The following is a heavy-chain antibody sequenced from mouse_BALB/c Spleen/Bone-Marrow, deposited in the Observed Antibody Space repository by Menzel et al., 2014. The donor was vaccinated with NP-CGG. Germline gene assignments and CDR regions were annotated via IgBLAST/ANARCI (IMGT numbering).Heavy chain of an antibody. V-gene: IGHV5-9-2*01. CDR2: ISGDGRYT. CDR1: GFSFSNCG. D-gene: IGHD2-4*01. Sequence: EVQVVESGGGLVKSGGSLKLSCAASGFSFSNCGMSWVRQIPEKRLEWVATISGDGRYTFYSDSVRGRFTISRDNAKYNLYLQLSSLRSADASLYYCARQAYYDQTEVSFVYWGQGTLVTVSA. J-gene: IGHJ3*01. CDR3: ARQAYYDQTEVSFVY.